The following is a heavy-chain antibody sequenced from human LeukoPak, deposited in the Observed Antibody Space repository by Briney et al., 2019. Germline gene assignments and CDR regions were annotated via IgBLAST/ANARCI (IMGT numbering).Heavy chain of an antibody. Sequence: GGSLRLSCAASGFTFSSYAMSWVRQAPGKGLEWVSYISSSGSTIYYADSVKGRFTISRDNAKNSLYLQTNSLRAEDTAVYYCARGPFWSGYYDDWGQGTLVTVSS. D-gene: IGHD3-3*01. CDR2: ISSSGSTI. CDR3: ARGPFWSGYYDD. V-gene: IGHV3-48*03. CDR1: GFTFSSYA. J-gene: IGHJ4*02.